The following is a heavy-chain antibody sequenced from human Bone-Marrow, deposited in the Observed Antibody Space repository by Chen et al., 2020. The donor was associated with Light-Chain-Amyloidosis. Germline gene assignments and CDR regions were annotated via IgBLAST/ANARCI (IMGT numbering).Heavy chain of an antibody. V-gene: IGHV3-23*04. CDR3: AKDRADPAAGDQSFDY. D-gene: IGHD6-13*01. CDR2: ISGSGGST. J-gene: IGHJ4*02. Sequence: EVQLVESGGGLVQPGGSLRLSCAASGFTFSSYAMSWVCQAPGKGLEWVSAISGSGGSTYYADSVKGRFTISRDNSKNTLYLQMNSLRAEDTAVYYCAKDRADPAAGDQSFDYWGQGTLVTVSS. CDR1: GFTFSSYA.